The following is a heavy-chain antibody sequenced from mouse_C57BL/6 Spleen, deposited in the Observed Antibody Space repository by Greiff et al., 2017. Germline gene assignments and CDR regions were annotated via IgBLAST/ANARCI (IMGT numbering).Heavy chain of an antibody. CDR1: GFTFSDYY. CDR3: ARDHYYGSYYFDY. Sequence: EVKLMESEGGLVQPGSSMKLSCTASGFTFSDYYMAWVRQVPEKGLEWVANINYDGSSTYYLDSLKSRFIISRDNAKNILYLQMSSLKSEDTATYYCARDHYYGSYYFDYWGQGTTLTVSS. J-gene: IGHJ2*01. D-gene: IGHD1-2*01. V-gene: IGHV5-16*01. CDR2: INYDGSST.